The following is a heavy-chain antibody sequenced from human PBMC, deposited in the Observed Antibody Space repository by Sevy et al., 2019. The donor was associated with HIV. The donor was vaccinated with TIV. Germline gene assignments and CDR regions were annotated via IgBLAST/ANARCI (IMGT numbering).Heavy chain of an antibody. Sequence: GESLKISCKGSGYSFTSYWIGWVRQMPGKGLEWMGIIYPGDSDTSYSPSFQGQVTISADKSISTAYLQWSSLRASDTAMYYCARQSVYDFWSGYRRYNWFDPWGQGTLVTVSS. D-gene: IGHD3-3*01. CDR2: IYPGDSDT. V-gene: IGHV5-51*01. CDR3: ARQSVYDFWSGYRRYNWFDP. J-gene: IGHJ5*02. CDR1: GYSFTSYW.